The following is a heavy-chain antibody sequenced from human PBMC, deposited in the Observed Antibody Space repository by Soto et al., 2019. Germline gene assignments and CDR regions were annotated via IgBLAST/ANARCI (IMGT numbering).Heavy chain of an antibody. Sequence: QVQLVQSGAEVKKPGASVKVSCKASGYTFTSYDINWVRQATGQGLEWMGWMNPNSGNTGYAQKFQGRVTMTRNTSISTAYMELSSLRSEDTAVYYCSRERSAAGTGWFDPWGQGTLVTVSS. CDR3: SRERSAAGTGWFDP. J-gene: IGHJ5*02. CDR1: GYTFTSYD. V-gene: IGHV1-8*01. D-gene: IGHD6-13*01. CDR2: MNPNSGNT.